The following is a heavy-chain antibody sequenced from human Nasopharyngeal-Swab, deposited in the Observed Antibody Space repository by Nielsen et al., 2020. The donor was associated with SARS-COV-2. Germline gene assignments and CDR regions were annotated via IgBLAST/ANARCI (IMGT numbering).Heavy chain of an antibody. D-gene: IGHD3-10*01. V-gene: IGHV3-7*01. J-gene: IGHJ4*02. Sequence: GVLKISCAASGFPFSSYWMSWVRQAPGKGLEWVANIKQDGSEKYYVDSVKGRFTISRDNAKNSLYLQMNSLRAEDTAVYYCARVWFGELLPIDYWGQGTLVTVSS. CDR2: IKQDGSEK. CDR1: GFPFSSYW. CDR3: ARVWFGELLPIDY.